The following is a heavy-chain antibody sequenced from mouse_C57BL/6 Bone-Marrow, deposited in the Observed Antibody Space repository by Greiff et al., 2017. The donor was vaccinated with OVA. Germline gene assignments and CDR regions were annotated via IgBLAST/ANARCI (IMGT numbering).Heavy chain of an antibody. CDR3: ARRDGNYLDY. CDR2: INYDGSST. V-gene: IGHV5-16*01. D-gene: IGHD2-1*01. Sequence: EVMLVESEGGLVQPGSSMKLSCTASGFTFSDYYMAWVRQVPEKGLEWVANINYDGSSTYYLDSLKSRFIISRDNAKNILYLQMSSLKSEDTATYYCARRDGNYLDYWGQGTTLTVSS. J-gene: IGHJ2*01. CDR1: GFTFSDYY.